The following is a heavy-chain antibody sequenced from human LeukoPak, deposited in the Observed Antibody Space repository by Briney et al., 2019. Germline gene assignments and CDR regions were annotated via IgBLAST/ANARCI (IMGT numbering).Heavy chain of an antibody. Sequence: GGSLRLSCAASGFTFSTYGMHWVRQAPGKGLEWVAVIWFDGANTYYADSVKGRLTISRDNSQNTLYLQMNSLSAEDTAVYYCARELGYFDYWGQGTLVTVSS. CDR1: GFTFSTYG. V-gene: IGHV3-33*01. D-gene: IGHD3-16*01. J-gene: IGHJ4*02. CDR2: IWFDGANT. CDR3: ARELGYFDY.